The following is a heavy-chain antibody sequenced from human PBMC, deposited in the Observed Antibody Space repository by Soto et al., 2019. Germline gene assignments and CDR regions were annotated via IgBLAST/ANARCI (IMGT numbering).Heavy chain of an antibody. Sequence: HQHPGKGLAWIGYIYYRGSTYYNPSLKSRVTISVDTSKNQFSLKLSSVTAADTAVYYCVFFYENGGILFVPSVSAFLLNRSSDL. D-gene: IGHD3-10*01. CDR2: IYYRGST. CDR3: VFFYENGGILFVPSVSAFLLNRSSDL. V-gene: IGHV4-30-4*05. J-gene: IGHJ2*01.